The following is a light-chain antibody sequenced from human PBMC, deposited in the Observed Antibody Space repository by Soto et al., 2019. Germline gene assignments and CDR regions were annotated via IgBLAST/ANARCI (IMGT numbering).Light chain of an antibody. CDR3: QQSYSTLPMYT. CDR1: QSISSY. CDR2: AAS. Sequence: DIQMTQSPSSLSASVGDRVTITCRASQSISSYLNWYQQKPGKAPKLLIYAASSLQSGVPSRFSGSGSGTDFTLTISSLQPADFATYYCQQSYSTLPMYTFGQGTKLEIK. V-gene: IGKV1-39*01. J-gene: IGKJ2*01.